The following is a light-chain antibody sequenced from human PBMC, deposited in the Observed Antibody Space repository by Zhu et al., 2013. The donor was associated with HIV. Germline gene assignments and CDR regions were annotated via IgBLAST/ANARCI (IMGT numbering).Light chain of an antibody. V-gene: IGKV1-17*01. CDR2: GAS. J-gene: IGKJ1*01. Sequence: DIQMTQSPSSLSASVGDRVTITCRASQGIRNDLGWFQQKPGKAPQRLIYGASNLQNGVPSRFSGSGSHTEFTLTITSLQPEDSATYYCLQHYNYPRTFGQGTKVEVE. CDR3: LQHYNYPRT. CDR1: QGIRND.